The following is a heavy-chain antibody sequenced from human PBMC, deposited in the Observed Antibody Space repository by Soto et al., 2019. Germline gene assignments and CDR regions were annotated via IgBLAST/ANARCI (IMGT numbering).Heavy chain of an antibody. V-gene: IGHV3-30*03. CDR1: GFTFTSYG. CDR2: ISYDGGDK. D-gene: IGHD3-9*01. Sequence: PGGSLRLSCGASGFTFTSYGMHWVRQAPGKGLEWVAVISYDGGDKYYADSVKGRFTISRDNSKNSLYLQMNSLRAEDTAVYYCARVPGLSGRATYGMDVWGQGTTVTVSS. CDR3: ARVPGLSGRATYGMDV. J-gene: IGHJ6*02.